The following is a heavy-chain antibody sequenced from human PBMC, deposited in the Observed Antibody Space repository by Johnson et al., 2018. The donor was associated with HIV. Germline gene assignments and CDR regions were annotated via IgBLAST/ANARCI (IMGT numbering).Heavy chain of an antibody. CDR2: ISSSASTI. J-gene: IGHJ3*01. V-gene: IGHV3-48*03. CDR3: VSGSAFDV. CDR1: GFTFSSYA. Sequence: VQLVESGGGLVKPGGSLRLSCAASGFTFSSYAMHWVRQAPGKGLEWVSYISSSASTIYYADSVRGRFAISRDNVKNSLYLQMNSLRAEDTAVYYCVSGSAFDVWGQGTMVTVSS.